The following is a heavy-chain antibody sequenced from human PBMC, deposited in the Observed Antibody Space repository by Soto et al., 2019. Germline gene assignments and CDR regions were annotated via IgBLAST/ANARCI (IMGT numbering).Heavy chain of an antibody. D-gene: IGHD3-22*01. V-gene: IGHV4-34*01. J-gene: IGHJ4*02. CDR2: INHSGST. CDR3: ARDDGPDNSSGYYWRY. Sequence: SETLSLTCAVYGGSFSGYYWSWIRQPPGKGLEWIGEINHSGSTNYNPSLKSRVTISVDTSKNQFSLKLSSVTAADTAVYYCARDDGPDNSSGYYWRYWGQGTLVTVSS. CDR1: GGSFSGYY.